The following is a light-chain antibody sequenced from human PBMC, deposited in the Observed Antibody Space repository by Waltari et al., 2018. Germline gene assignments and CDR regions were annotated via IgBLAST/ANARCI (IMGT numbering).Light chain of an antibody. CDR2: KAS. J-gene: IGKJ1*01. CDR3: QQYNSRSPWT. CDR1: QSVSTW. V-gene: IGKV1-5*03. Sequence: IQTTQSPPILSAFVGDRVTITCRASQSVSTWLAWFQQKPGKAPKLVVYKASTLESGVPSRFSGRGSGTEFTLTISSLQPDDFATYYCQQYNSRSPWTFGQGTKVEIK.